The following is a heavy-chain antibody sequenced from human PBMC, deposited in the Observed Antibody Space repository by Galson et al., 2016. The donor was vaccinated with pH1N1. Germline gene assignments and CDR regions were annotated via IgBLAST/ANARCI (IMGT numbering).Heavy chain of an antibody. J-gene: IGHJ4*02. CDR1: GYIFTNYY. D-gene: IGHD3-10*01. CDR2: INPNSGGT. Sequence: SCKASGYIFTNYYIHWVRQAPGQGLEWMGWINPNSGGTKFPQKFQGRVTMTRDTSITTAYMDLSSLRSDDTAVYYCILMSRGNALNMWGQGILVTVSS. V-gene: IGHV1-2*02. CDR3: ILMSRGNALNM.